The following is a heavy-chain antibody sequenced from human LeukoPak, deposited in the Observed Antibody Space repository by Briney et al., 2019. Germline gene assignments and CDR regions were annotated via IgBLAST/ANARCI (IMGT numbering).Heavy chain of an antibody. CDR1: GYTLTELS. D-gene: IGHD4-17*01. Sequence: ASVNVSCKVSGYTLTELSMHWVRQAPGKGLEWMGGFDPEDGETIYAQKFQGRVTMTEDTSTDTAYMELSSLRSEDTAVYYCATTLADYGDYVLYFDYWGQGTLVTVSS. CDR2: FDPEDGET. V-gene: IGHV1-24*01. CDR3: ATTLADYGDYVLYFDY. J-gene: IGHJ4*02.